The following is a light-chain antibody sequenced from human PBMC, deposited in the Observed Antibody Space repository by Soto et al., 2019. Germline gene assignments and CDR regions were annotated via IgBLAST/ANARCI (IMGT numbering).Light chain of an antibody. CDR1: QGISSA. J-gene: IGKJ5*01. CDR2: DAS. V-gene: IGKV1-13*02. Sequence: AIQLTQSPSSLSASVGDRVTITCRASQGISSALAWYQQKPGKAPKLLIYDASRLESGIPSRFSGSGSGTDFTLTISSLEPEDFAAYYCQQFNSYPPTFGQGTRLEIK. CDR3: QQFNSYPPT.